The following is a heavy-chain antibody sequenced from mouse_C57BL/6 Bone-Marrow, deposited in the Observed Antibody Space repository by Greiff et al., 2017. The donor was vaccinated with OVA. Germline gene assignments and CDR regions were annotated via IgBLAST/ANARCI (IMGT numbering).Heavy chain of an antibody. J-gene: IGHJ4*01. Sequence: DVMLVESGGDLVKPGGSLKLSCAASGFTFSSYGMSWVRQTPDKRLEWVATISCGGSYTYYPDSVKGRFTISRDNAKNTLYLQMSSLKSEDTAMYYCANYDYDGAMDYWGQGTSVTVSS. V-gene: IGHV5-6*02. CDR1: GFTFSSYG. CDR2: ISCGGSYT. D-gene: IGHD2-4*01. CDR3: ANYDYDGAMDY.